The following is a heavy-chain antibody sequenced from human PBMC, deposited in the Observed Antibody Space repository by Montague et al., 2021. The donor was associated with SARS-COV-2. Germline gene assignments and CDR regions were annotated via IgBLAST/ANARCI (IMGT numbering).Heavy chain of an antibody. CDR1: GGSISSSSYY. V-gene: IGHV4-39*07. CDR2: IYYSGST. J-gene: IGHJ6*04. Sequence: SETLSLTCTVSGGSISSSSYYWGWIRQPPGKGLVWIVSIYYSGSTYYNPPLQSRVTISVDTSNNQFSLKLSSVTAADTAVYYCASVWRQQVVRLSGRDVWGKETTVPVSS. CDR3: ASVWRQQVVRLSGRDV. D-gene: IGHD6-13*01.